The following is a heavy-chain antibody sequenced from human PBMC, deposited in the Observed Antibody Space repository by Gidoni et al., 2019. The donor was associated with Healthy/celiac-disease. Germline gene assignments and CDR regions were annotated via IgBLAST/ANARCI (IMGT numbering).Heavy chain of an antibody. J-gene: IGHJ5*02. Sequence: EVQLVPSGTEVPQHGESLEIPCKGSGYSFTRQWIGWVRQMPGKGLAWMGIFYPGDSDTRYSPSCQGQVITAADKSISTAYLQWSSLKASDNAMYYCARYGDYWWFDPWGQGTLVTVSS. V-gene: IGHV5-51*01. CDR2: FYPGDSDT. D-gene: IGHD4-17*01. CDR1: GYSFTRQW. CDR3: ARYGDYWWFDP.